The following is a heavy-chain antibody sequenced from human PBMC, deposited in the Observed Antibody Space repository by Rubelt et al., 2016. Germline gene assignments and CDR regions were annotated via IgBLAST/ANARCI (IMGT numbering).Heavy chain of an antibody. CDR3: AREVTAVAASEFDY. Sequence: EVQLVESGGGLVKPGGSLRLSCAASGFTFSSYSMNWVRQAPGKGLEWVSSISSSSSYIYYADSVKGRFTISRDNAKTSVYLQLNGLRAEDTAVYYCAREVTAVAASEFDYWGQGTLVTVSS. CDR1: GFTFSSYS. D-gene: IGHD6-19*01. J-gene: IGHJ4*02. CDR2: ISSSSSYI. V-gene: IGHV3-21*01.